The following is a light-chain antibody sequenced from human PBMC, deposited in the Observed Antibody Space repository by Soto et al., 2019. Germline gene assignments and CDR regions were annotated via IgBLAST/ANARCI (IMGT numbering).Light chain of an antibody. V-gene: IGLV2-14*01. CDR1: SNDVGGYNY. CDR3: SSHSATSPYV. Sequence: QSALAQPASVSGSPGQSITTSCTGTSNDVGGYNYVSWYQQQPGKAPKLIIYEVSHRPSGISNRFSGSKSGNTASLTISGLHVEDEADYYCSSHSATSPYVFGTGTKVTVL. CDR2: EVS. J-gene: IGLJ1*01.